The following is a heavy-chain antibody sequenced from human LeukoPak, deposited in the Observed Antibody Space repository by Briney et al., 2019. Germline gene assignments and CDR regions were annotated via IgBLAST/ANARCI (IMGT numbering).Heavy chain of an antibody. CDR3: ARARYSSSWSDFDY. CDR2: IWYDGSNK. D-gene: IGHD6-13*01. J-gene: IGHJ4*02. V-gene: IGHV3-33*01. Sequence: PGGSLRLSCAASGFTFNNYGMHWVRQAPGKGLEWVAVIWYDGSNKYYADSVKGRFTISRDNSKNTLYLQMNSLRAEDTAVYYCARARYSSSWSDFDYWGQGTLVTVSS. CDR1: GFTFNNYG.